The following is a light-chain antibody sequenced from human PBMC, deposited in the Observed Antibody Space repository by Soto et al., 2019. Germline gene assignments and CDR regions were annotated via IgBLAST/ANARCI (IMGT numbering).Light chain of an antibody. Sequence: QSVLTQPPSASGTPGQRVTISCSGSRSNIGSGAVNWYQQLPGTAPKLLIYSNNQRPSGVPDRFSGSKSGTSASLAISGLQSADETDYYCAAWDGSLNGWVFGGGTKRTVL. V-gene: IGLV1-44*01. CDR3: AAWDGSLNGWV. CDR1: RSNIGSGA. CDR2: SNN. J-gene: IGLJ3*02.